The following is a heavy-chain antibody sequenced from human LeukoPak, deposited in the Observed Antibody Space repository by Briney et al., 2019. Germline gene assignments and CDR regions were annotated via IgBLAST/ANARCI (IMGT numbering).Heavy chain of an antibody. D-gene: IGHD6-13*01. CDR3: ASRIATAGSVDY. V-gene: IGHV3-23*01. CDR1: GFTFSSYA. CDR2: LSGGGSST. Sequence: GGSLRLSCGASGFTFSSYAMSWVRQAPGKGLEWVSALSGGGSSTYYADSVKGRFTISRDNSKNTLHLQMNTLRAEDTAVYYCASRIATAGSVDYWGQGTLVTVSS. J-gene: IGHJ4*02.